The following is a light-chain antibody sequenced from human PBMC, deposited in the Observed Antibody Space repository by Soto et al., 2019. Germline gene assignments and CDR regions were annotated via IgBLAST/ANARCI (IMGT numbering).Light chain of an antibody. V-gene: IGKV3-15*01. CDR2: GAS. CDR3: QQYNNWPLT. Sequence: EIVMTQSPASLSVSAGERATLSCRASQSISSNLAWYQQKPGQAPRLLIYGASNRATGIPSRFSGSGSGTEFTLTISSLQSEDVAVYYCQQYNNWPLTFGQGTRLEIK. J-gene: IGKJ5*01. CDR1: QSISSN.